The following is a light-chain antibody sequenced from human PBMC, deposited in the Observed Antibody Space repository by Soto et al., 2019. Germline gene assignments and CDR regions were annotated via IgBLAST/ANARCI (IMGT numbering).Light chain of an antibody. V-gene: IGKV3-15*01. CDR1: QSVSTS. CDR3: QQYKNWWT. J-gene: IGKJ1*01. CDR2: GAS. Sequence: EIVMTQSPATLSVSPGERATLSCRASQSVSTSLAWYQQKPGQAPRLLISGASNRATGVPARFSGSGSETEFTLTISSLQFEDFAVYYCQQYKNWWTFGQGTKVEIK.